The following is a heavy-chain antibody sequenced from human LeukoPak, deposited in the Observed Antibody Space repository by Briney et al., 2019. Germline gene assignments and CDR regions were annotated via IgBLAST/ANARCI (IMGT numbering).Heavy chain of an antibody. CDR1: GFTFSSYE. V-gene: IGHV3-48*03. J-gene: IGHJ4*02. D-gene: IGHD4-17*01. CDR3: ARDGDYGDYPFDY. CDR2: ISSSGSTI. Sequence: GRSLRLSCAASGFTFSSYEMNWVRQAPGKGLEWVSYISSSGSTIYYADSGKGRFTISRDNAKNSLYLQMNSLRVEDTAVYYCARDGDYGDYPFDYWGQGTLVTVSS.